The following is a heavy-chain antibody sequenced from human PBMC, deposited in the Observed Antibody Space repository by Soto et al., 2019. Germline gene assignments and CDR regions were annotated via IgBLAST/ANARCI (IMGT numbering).Heavy chain of an antibody. CDR2: INPIGGST. CDR1: GYTFTTYY. CDR3: TRFFFYDQREAAFNI. V-gene: IGHV1-46*03. J-gene: IGHJ3*02. Sequence: ASVKVSCKAYGYTFTTYYMHWVRQAPGEGLEWMGIINPIGGSTVYAEKFQGRVTMTRDTSTNTVYMELSSLRSEDSAVYYCTRFFFYDQREAAFNIWCQGTMLTVSS. D-gene: IGHD3-22*01.